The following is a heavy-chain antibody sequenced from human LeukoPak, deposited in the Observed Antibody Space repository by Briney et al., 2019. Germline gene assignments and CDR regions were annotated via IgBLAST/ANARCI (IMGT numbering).Heavy chain of an antibody. D-gene: IGHD6-19*01. CDR1: GFTFSSYT. CDR3: AKSEGIAVAGDNFDY. CDR2: ISGSGVDT. J-gene: IGHJ4*02. Sequence: GGSLRLSCAASGFTFSSYTMNWVRQAPGKGLEWVSAISGSGVDTNYADSVKGRFTISRDNSWNTLYLQMSSLRAEDTAVYYCAKSEGIAVAGDNFDYWGQGTLVTVSS. V-gene: IGHV3-23*01.